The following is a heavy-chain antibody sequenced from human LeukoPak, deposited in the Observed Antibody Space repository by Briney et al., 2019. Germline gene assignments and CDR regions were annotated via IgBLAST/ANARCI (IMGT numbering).Heavy chain of an antibody. D-gene: IGHD1-20*01. CDR3: ARTLTGTTSRY. Sequence: GRSLRLSCAASGFTFDDYAMHWVRQAPGKGLEWVSGISWNSGSIGYADSVKGRFTISRDNAKNSLYLQMNSLRAEDTAVYYCARTLTGTTSRYWGQGTLVTVSS. J-gene: IGHJ4*02. V-gene: IGHV3-9*01. CDR1: GFTFDDYA. CDR2: ISWNSGSI.